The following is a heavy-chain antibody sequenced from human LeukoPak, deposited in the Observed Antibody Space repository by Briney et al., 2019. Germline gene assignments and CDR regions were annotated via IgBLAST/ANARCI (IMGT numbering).Heavy chain of an antibody. CDR2: IYYYGST. CDR3: AREGAGSDGLRYIDV. CDR1: GGSMRNYY. V-gene: IGHV4-59*01. J-gene: IGHJ6*03. Sequence: SETLSLTCTVSGGSMRNYYWTWIRQPPGKGLEWLGYIYYYGSTNYNPSLKSRLTLTVDTSKDQVSLKLSSVTAADTAVYYCAREGAGSDGLRYIDVWGKGTPVTVS. D-gene: IGHD5-18*01.